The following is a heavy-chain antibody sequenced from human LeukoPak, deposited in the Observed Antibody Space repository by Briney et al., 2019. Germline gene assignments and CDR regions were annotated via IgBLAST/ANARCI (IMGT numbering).Heavy chain of an antibody. CDR1: GFTFSSYS. D-gene: IGHD3-3*01. V-gene: IGHV3-48*01. J-gene: IGHJ3*02. CDR2: ISSSSSTI. CDR3: AREAEYLRFLEWLPIDAFDI. Sequence: GGSLRLSCAASGFTFSSYSMTWVRQAPGKGLEWVSYISSSSSTIYYADSVKGRFTISRDNAKNSLYLQMNSLRAEDTAVYYCAREAEYLRFLEWLPIDAFDIWGQGTMATVSS.